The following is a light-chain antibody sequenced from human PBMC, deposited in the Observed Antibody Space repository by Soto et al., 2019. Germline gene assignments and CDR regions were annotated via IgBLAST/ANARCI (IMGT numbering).Light chain of an antibody. CDR1: QSVSRN. Sequence: EIVMTQSPATLSVSPGERATLSCRASQSVSRNLAWYQQKPGQAPRLLIYGASTRATGIPARFSGSGSGTEFTLTISSLQSEDFAVYYCHQYNNWPPMSAFGQGTKLEIK. CDR2: GAS. CDR3: HQYNNWPPMSA. J-gene: IGKJ2*01. V-gene: IGKV3-15*01.